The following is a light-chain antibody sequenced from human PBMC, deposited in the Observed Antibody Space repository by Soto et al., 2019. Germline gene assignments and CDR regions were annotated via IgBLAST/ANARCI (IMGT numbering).Light chain of an antibody. J-gene: IGKJ1*01. CDR3: QHYGSSPRA. CDR1: QSVSSSY. CDR2: GAS. V-gene: IGKV3-20*01. Sequence: EIVLTQSPGNLSLSPGERATLSCRASQSVSSSYLAWYQQKPGQAPRLLIYGASSRATGIPDRFSGSGSGTDFTLTISRLEPEDFAVYYCQHYGSSPRAFGQGTRWIS.